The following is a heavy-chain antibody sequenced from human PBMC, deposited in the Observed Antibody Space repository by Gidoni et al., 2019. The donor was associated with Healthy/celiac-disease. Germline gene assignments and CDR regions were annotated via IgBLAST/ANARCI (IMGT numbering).Heavy chain of an antibody. Sequence: EVQLLESGGGLVQPGGSLRLSCAASGFTFSSDAMSWVRQAPGKGLEWVSAISGSGGSTYYADSVKGRFTISRDNSKNTLYLQMNSLRAEDTAVYYCAKGGSLIVVEPDFDYWGQGTLVTVSS. V-gene: IGHV3-23*01. CDR1: GFTFSSDA. J-gene: IGHJ4*02. CDR3: AKGGSLIVVEPDFDY. D-gene: IGHD3-22*01. CDR2: ISGSGGST.